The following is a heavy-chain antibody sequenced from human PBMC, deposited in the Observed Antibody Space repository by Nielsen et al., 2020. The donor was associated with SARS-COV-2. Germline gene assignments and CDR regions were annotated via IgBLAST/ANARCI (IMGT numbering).Heavy chain of an antibody. CDR2: IKSKIDGGTT. Sequence: GESLKISCAAPGFTVSRYNMNWVRQAPGKGLEWVGRIKSKIDGGTTDYAAPVKDRFTISRDDSKNTVYLDMSSLRTEDTAVYYCATARYCSRTSCSAGTDMFDPWGQGTQVIVSS. CDR1: GFTVSRYN. V-gene: IGHV3-15*01. J-gene: IGHJ5*02. CDR3: ATARYCSRTSCSAGTDMFDP. D-gene: IGHD2-2*01.